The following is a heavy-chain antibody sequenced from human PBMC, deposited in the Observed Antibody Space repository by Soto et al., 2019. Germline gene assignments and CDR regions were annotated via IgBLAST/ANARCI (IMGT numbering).Heavy chain of an antibody. CDR1: GFTFSSYG. CDR3: AKGMIQLWLGY. V-gene: IGHV3-30*18. CDR2: ISYDASNK. D-gene: IGHD5-18*01. J-gene: IGHJ4*02. Sequence: GGSLRLSCAASGFTFSSYGMHWVRQAPGKGLEWVAVISYDASNKYYADSVKGRFTISRDNSKNTLYLQMNSLRAEDTAVYYCAKGMIQLWLGYWGQGTLVTVSS.